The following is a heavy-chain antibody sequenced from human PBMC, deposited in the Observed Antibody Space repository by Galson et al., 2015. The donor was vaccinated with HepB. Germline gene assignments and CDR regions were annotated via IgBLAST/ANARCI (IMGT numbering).Heavy chain of an antibody. V-gene: IGHV1-69*13. CDR1: GGTFSSYA. J-gene: IGHJ5*02. D-gene: IGHD1-26*01. CDR2: IIPIFGTA. Sequence: SVKVSCKASGGTFSSYAISWVRQAPGQGLEWMGGIIPIFGTANYAQKFQGRVTITADESTSTAYMELSSLRSEDTAVYYCAINSGSYYTGYKVGRGTWGQGTLVTVSS. CDR3: AINSGSYYTGYKVGRGT.